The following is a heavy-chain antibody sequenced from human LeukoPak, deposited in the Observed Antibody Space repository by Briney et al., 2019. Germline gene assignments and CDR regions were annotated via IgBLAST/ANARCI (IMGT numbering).Heavy chain of an antibody. V-gene: IGHV3-7*01. CDR3: AREGQFQRLRSVDT. D-gene: IGHD1-26*01. Sequence: GGSLRLSCAASGFTFSNYWMSWVRQAPGKGLEWLANINQDGSEIYYVDSVKGRFPISRNNGKNSLYLQINSLRADDTAVYYCAREGQFQRLRSVDTCAKGPLVTVSS. J-gene: IGHJ5*02. CDR1: GFTFSNYW. CDR2: INQDGSEI.